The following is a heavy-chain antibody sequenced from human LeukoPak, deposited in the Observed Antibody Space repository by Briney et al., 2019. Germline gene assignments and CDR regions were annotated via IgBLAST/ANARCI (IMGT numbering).Heavy chain of an antibody. CDR1: GGSISSGGYY. V-gene: IGHV4-31*03. CDR2: IYYSGST. Sequence: ASGILSLTCTVSGGSISSGGYYWSWIRQHPGKGLEWIGYIYYSGSTYYNPSLKSRVTISVDTSKNQFSLKLSSVTAADTAVYYCARYTIFGVVMPFDYWGQGTLVTVSS. D-gene: IGHD3-3*01. J-gene: IGHJ4*02. CDR3: ARYTIFGVVMPFDY.